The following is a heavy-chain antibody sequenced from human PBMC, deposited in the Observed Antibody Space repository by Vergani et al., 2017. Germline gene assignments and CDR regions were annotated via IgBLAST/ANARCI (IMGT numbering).Heavy chain of an antibody. J-gene: IGHJ5*02. CDR1: GYTFTSYA. CDR2: INAGNGNT. Sequence: QVQLVQSGAEVKKPGASVKVSCKASGYTFTSYAMHWVRQAPGQRLEWMGWINAGNGNTKYSQKFQGRVTITRDTSTSTVYMELSSLRSEDTAVYYCARDLVRDSSSWYPYNWFDPWGQGTLVTVSS. CDR3: ARDLVRDSSSWYPYNWFDP. V-gene: IGHV1-3*01. D-gene: IGHD6-13*01.